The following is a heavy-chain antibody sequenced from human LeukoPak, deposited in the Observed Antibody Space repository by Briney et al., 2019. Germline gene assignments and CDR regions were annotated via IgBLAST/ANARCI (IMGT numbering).Heavy chain of an antibody. J-gene: IGHJ5*02. CDR1: GGSINNHY. V-gene: IGHV4-4*09. Sequence: SETLSLTCTVSGGSINNHYCSWLRQSPGKGLEWIGYIYTSGTTNYNPSLRSRVTISADTSKNQFSLRLSSVTAADTAVYYCAIKHLGWFDPWGQGTLVTVSS. CDR2: IYTSGTT. CDR3: AIKHLGWFDP.